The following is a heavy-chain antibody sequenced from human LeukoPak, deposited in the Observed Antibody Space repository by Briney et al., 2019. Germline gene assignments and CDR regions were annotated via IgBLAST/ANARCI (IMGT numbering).Heavy chain of an antibody. J-gene: IGHJ4*02. CDR2: IYYSGST. CDR1: GVSISSYY. D-gene: IGHD3-22*01. CDR3: ARAHYDSSGYLFDY. V-gene: IGHV4-59*01. Sequence: PSETLSLTCTVSGVSISSYYWSWVRQPPGKGREWIGYIYYSGSTNYNPSLKSRVTTSVDTSKNQFSLKLSSVTAADTAVYYCARAHYDSSGYLFDYWGQGTLVTVSS.